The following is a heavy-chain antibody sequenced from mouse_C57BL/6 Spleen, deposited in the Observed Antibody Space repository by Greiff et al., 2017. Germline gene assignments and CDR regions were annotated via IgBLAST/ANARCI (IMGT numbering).Heavy chain of an antibody. CDR1: GYTFTSYW. CDR2: IDPSDSYT. CDR3: ASREFDY. D-gene: IGHD3-3*01. Sequence: QVQLQQPGAELVKPGASVKLSCKASGYTFTSYWMQWVKQRPGQGLEWIGEIDPSDSYTNYNQKFKGKATLTVDTSSSTAYMQLSSLTSEDSAVYYCASREFDYWGQGTTLTVSS. V-gene: IGHV1-50*01. J-gene: IGHJ2*01.